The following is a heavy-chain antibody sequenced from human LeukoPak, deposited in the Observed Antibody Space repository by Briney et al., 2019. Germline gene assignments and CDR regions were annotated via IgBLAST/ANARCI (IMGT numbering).Heavy chain of an antibody. D-gene: IGHD5-12*01. V-gene: IGHV3-21*01. CDR3: TREVPHGYSGYDSRDY. CDR2: ISSSSSHT. CDR1: GFTFSTYN. J-gene: IGHJ4*02. Sequence: PGGSLRLSCAASGFTFSTYNTNWVRQAPGKGLEWVSSISSSSSHTYYIDSVKGRFSISRDNTMNSLYLQMNSLRAEDTAVYYCTREVPHGYSGYDSRDYWGQGTLVTVSS.